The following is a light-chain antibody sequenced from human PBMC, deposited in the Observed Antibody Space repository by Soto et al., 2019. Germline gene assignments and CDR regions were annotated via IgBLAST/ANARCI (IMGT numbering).Light chain of an antibody. CDR1: SSNIGSTS. V-gene: IGLV1-44*01. Sequence: QSVLTQPPSASGTPGQRVTISCSGSSSNIGSTSEYWYQQLPGTAPKLLIYSNDRRPSGVPDRLSGSKSGASASLAISGLQSGDEAYYYCAAWDNSLRGWVFGGGTKLTVL. CDR3: AAWDNSLRGWV. J-gene: IGLJ3*02. CDR2: SND.